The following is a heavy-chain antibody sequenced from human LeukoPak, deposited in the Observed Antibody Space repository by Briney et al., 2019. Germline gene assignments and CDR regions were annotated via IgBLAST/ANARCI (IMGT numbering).Heavy chain of an antibody. D-gene: IGHD3-10*01. J-gene: IGHJ5*02. V-gene: IGHV4-34*01. CDR2: INHSGRT. CDR3: AKLPSYYYGSGSPPRGWFDP. Sequence: SETLSLTCAVYGGSFSGYYWSWIRQPPGKGLEWIGEINHSGRTNYNPSLKSRVTISVDASKKQFSLRLSSLTAADTAVYYCAKLPSYYYGSGSPPRGWFDPWGQGSLVTVSS. CDR1: GGSFSGYY.